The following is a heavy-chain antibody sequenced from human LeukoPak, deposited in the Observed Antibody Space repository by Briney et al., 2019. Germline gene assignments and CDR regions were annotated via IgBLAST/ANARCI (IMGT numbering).Heavy chain of an antibody. CDR3: ARGTRESSWYYYYYMDV. J-gene: IGHJ6*03. CDR2: ISAYNGNT. CDR1: GYTFTSYA. Sequence: ASVKVSCKASGYTFTSYAISWVRQAPGQGLEWMGWISAYNGNTNYAQKLQGRVTMTTDTSTSTAYMELRSLRSDDTAVYYCARGTRESSWYYYYYMDVWGKGTTVTVSS. V-gene: IGHV1-18*01. D-gene: IGHD6-13*01.